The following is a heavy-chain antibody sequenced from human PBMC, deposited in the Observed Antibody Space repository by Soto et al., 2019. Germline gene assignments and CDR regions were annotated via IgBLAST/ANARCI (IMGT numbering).Heavy chain of an antibody. D-gene: IGHD6-19*01. J-gene: IGHJ3*02. CDR1: GFTFSSYE. CDR2: ISSSGSTI. CDR3: ARLYSCDLIDALDI. Sequence: GGSLRLSCAASGFTFSSYEMNWVRQAPGQGLEWVSYISSSGSTIYYADSVKGRFTISRDNAKNSLYLQMNSLRAEDTAVYYCARLYSCDLIDALDIWGQGTIGTVSS. V-gene: IGHV3-48*03.